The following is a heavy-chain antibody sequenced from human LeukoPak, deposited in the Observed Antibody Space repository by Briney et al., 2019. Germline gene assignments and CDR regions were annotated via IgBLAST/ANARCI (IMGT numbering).Heavy chain of an antibody. CDR3: ARARSSGSHWYFDL. V-gene: IGHV1-18*01. D-gene: IGHD6-19*01. Sequence: GASVKVSCKASGYTFTSYGISWVRQAPGQGLEWMGWISAYNGNTNYAQKLQGRVTMTTDTSTSTAYMELRSLRSADTAVYYCARARSSGSHWYFDLWGRGTLVTVSS. J-gene: IGHJ2*01. CDR2: ISAYNGNT. CDR1: GYTFTSYG.